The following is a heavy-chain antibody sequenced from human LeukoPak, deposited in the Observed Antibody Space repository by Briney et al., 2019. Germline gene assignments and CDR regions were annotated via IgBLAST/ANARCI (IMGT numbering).Heavy chain of an antibody. J-gene: IGHJ3*02. CDR2: INQDGSEK. CDR1: LFTFRNHW. Sequence: GSLRLSCAASLFTFRNHWMTWVRPAPGKGLERVANINQDGSEKYYVDAVKGRFSISRDNAKNSLYLQMNSLRVEDTALYFCAREGHGDYHIWGQGTMVTVSS. CDR3: AREGHGDYHI. D-gene: IGHD4-17*01. V-gene: IGHV3-7*01.